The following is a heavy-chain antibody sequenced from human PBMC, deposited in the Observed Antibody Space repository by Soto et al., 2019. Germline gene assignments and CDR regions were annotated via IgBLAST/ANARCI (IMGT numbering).Heavy chain of an antibody. D-gene: IGHD6-19*01. CDR1: GYSISSSNW. J-gene: IGHJ5*02. CDR3: ARKSSGSAFDP. CDR2: IYYSGST. Sequence: SETLSLTCAVSGYSISSSNWWGWIRQPPGKGLEWIGYIYYSGSTYYNPSLKSRVTMSVDTSKNQFSLKLSSVTAVDTAVYYCARKSSGSAFDPWGQGTLVTVSS. V-gene: IGHV4-28*01.